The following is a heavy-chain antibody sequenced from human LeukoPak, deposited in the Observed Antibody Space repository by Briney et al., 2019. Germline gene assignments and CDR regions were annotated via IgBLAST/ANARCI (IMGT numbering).Heavy chain of an antibody. CDR2: ISSSGSTI. J-gene: IGHJ3*02. CDR3: ARGHGGYYFDAFDI. D-gene: IGHD3-3*01. Sequence: GGSLRLSCAASGFTFSSYEMNWVRQAPGKGLEWVSYISSSGSTIYYADSVKGRFTISRVNAKNSLYLQMNSLRAEDTAVYYCARGHGGYYFDAFDIWGQGTMVTVTS. CDR1: GFTFSSYE. V-gene: IGHV3-48*03.